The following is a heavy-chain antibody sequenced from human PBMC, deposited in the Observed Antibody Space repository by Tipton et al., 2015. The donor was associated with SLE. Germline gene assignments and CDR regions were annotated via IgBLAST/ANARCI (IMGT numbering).Heavy chain of an antibody. CDR1: GGSIRSGDYY. V-gene: IGHV4-31*03. CDR3: ARHLGASFDF. CDR2: IHDSGAT. J-gene: IGHJ4*02. Sequence: TLSLTCTVSGGSIRSGDYYWSWIRQHPGKGLEWIGYIHDSGATFYNPSLRSRSAISVDTSQSQFSLRLTSVTAADTAVYYCARHLGASFDFWGQGILVTVSS.